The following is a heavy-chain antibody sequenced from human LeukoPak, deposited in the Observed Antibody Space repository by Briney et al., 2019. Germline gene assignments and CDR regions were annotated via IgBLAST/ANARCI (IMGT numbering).Heavy chain of an antibody. V-gene: IGHV3-21*06. D-gene: IGHD6-19*01. CDR2: ISSSSSSI. CDR3: ARYPGGGGWWYFDY. J-gene: IGHJ4*02. Sequence: GGSLRLSCAGSGFTFSGHSMNWVRQAPGKGLEWVSSISSSSSSIYYADAVKGRFTISRDNANNTLYLQMNSLRAEDTAVYYCARYPGGGGWWYFDYWGQGTLVTVSS. CDR1: GFTFSGHS.